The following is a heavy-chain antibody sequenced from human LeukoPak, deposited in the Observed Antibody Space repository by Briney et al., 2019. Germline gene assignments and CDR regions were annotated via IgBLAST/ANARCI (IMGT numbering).Heavy chain of an antibody. CDR3: ARRGRVGPTPESY. D-gene: IGHD1-26*01. Sequence: PGGSLRLSCAASGFTFSDYYMSWIRQAPGKGLEWVSYITSSGSTIHYADSVKGRFTISRDNAKNSLYLQMNSLRAEDTAVYYCARRGRVGPTPESYWGQGTLVTVSS. J-gene: IGHJ4*02. CDR2: ITSSGSTI. V-gene: IGHV3-11*01. CDR1: GFTFSDYY.